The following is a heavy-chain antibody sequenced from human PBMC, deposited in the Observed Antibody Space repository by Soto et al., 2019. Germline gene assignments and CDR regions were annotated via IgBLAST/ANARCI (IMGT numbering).Heavy chain of an antibody. J-gene: IGHJ4*02. Sequence: QVQLVQSGAEVKKPGSSVKVSCKASGGTFSSYAISWVRQAPGQGLEWMGGIIPIFGTANYAQKFQGRVTITADESTSTAYMELSSLRSEDTAVYYCARTRPGLPYGDDGSYFDYWGQGALVTVSS. CDR3: ARTRPGLPYGDDGSYFDY. CDR2: IIPIFGTA. D-gene: IGHD3-10*01. V-gene: IGHV1-69*12. CDR1: GGTFSSYA.